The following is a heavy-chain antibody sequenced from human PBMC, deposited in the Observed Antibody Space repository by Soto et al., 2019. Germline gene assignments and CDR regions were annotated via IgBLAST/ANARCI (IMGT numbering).Heavy chain of an antibody. J-gene: IGHJ5*02. CDR2: IYYSGST. CDR1: GGSTSSFY. CDR3: ARVPDR. V-gene: IGHV4-59*08. Sequence: SETLSLTCTVSGGSTSSFYWSWIRQPPGKGLEWIGCIYYSGSTNYNPSLKSRVTISVDTSKNQFSLKLSSVTAADTAVYYCARVPDRWGQGTLVTVSS. D-gene: IGHD2-2*01.